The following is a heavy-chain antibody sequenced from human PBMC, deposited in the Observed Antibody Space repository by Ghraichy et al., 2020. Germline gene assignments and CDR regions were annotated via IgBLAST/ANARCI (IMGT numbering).Heavy chain of an antibody. Sequence: SETLSLTCTVSGDSFSSGGYHRSWIRQHPGKGLERIGYIYYSGSAYYNPSLKSRVTISVDTSKNQFSLTLSSVTAADTAMYYCARVPGVSGGDNFDYWGQGTLVTVSS. D-gene: IGHD2-21*02. J-gene: IGHJ4*02. V-gene: IGHV4-31*03. CDR3: ARVPGVSGGDNFDY. CDR2: IYYSGSA. CDR1: GDSFSSGGYH.